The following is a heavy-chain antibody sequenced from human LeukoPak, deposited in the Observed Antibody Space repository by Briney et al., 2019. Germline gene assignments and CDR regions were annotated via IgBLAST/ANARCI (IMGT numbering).Heavy chain of an antibody. D-gene: IGHD3-10*01. J-gene: IGHJ3*02. Sequence: SETLSLTCTVSGGSISSSSYYWGWIRQPPGKGLEWIGYIYYSGSTNYNPSLKSRVTISVDTSKNQFSLKLSSVTAADTAVYYCARSGPYYFDAFDIWGQGTMVTVSS. CDR2: IYYSGST. V-gene: IGHV4-61*05. CDR1: GGSISSSSYY. CDR3: ARSGPYYFDAFDI.